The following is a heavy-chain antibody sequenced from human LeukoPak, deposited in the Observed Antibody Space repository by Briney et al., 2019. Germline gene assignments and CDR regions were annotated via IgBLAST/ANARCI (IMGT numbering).Heavy chain of an antibody. CDR2: ISGSGGST. Sequence: GASLRLSCAASGFTFSSYAMSWVRQAPGKGLEWVLAISGSGGSTYYADSVKGRFTISRDNSKNTLYLQMNSLRAEDTAVYYCAKDPKNREMATMAEYFQHWGQGTLVTVSS. V-gene: IGHV3-23*01. CDR1: GFTFSSYA. J-gene: IGHJ1*01. D-gene: IGHD5-24*01. CDR3: AKDPKNREMATMAEYFQH.